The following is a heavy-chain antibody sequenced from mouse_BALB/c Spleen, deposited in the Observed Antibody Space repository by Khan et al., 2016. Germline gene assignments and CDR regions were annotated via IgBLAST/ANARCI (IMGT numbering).Heavy chain of an antibody. V-gene: IGHV3-2*02. J-gene: IGHJ2*02. CDR2: ISYSGNT. Sequence: VLCQESGPGLVKPSQSLSLTCTVTGYSITSDYAWNWIRQFPENKLEWMGFISYSGNTKYNPSLKSRFSITRYTSKNQFFLQLNSVTTEDTATYYCARVYGGDFDYWGQGTSLTVSS. CDR1: GYSITSDYA. D-gene: IGHD1-1*01. CDR3: ARVYGGDFDY.